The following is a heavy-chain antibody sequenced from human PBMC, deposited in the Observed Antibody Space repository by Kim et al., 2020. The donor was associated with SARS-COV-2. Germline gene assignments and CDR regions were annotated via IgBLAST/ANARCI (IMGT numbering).Heavy chain of an antibody. V-gene: IGHV3-48*03. CDR3: ARDFSWNYYDSSGYSRDAFDI. J-gene: IGHJ3*02. CDR1: GFTFSSYE. CDR2: ISSSGSTI. D-gene: IGHD3-22*01. Sequence: GGSLRLSCAASGFTFSSYEMNWVRQAPGKGLEWVSYISSSGSTIYYADSVKGRFTISRDNAKNSLYLQMNSLRAEDTAVYYCARDFSWNYYDSSGYSRDAFDIWGQGTMVTVSS.